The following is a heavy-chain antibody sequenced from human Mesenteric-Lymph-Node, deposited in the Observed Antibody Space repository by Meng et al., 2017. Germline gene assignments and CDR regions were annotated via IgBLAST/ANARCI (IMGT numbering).Heavy chain of an antibody. V-gene: IGHV3-74*01. CDR3: TRHSRGMDV. J-gene: IGHJ6*02. D-gene: IGHD2-21*01. Sequence: GGSLRLSCAASGFTFSSYWMHWVRQAPGKGLVWVSRINSDGSSTSYADSVKGRFTISRDNAKNTLYLQMNSLRAEDTGVYYWTRHSRGMDVWGQGTTVTVSS. CDR1: GFTFSSYW. CDR2: INSDGSST.